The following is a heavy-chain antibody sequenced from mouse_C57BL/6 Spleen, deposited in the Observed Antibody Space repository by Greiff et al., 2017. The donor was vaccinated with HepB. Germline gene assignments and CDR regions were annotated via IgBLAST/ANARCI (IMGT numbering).Heavy chain of an antibody. CDR2: IDPETGGT. J-gene: IGHJ2*01. CDR1: GYTFTDYE. D-gene: IGHD2-12*01. CDR3: TSSRL. V-gene: IGHV1-15*01. Sequence: VQVVESGAELVRPGASVTLSCKASGYTFTDYEMHWVKQTPVHGLEWIGAIDPETGGTAYNQKFKGKAILTADKSSSTAYMELRSLTSEDSAVYYCTSSRLWGQGTTLTVSS.